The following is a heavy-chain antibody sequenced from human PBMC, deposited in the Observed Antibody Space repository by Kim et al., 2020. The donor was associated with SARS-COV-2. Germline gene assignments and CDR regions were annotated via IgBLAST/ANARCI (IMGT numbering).Heavy chain of an antibody. V-gene: IGHV3-21*01. J-gene: IGHJ5*02. Sequence: VKGRFTISRDNAKNSLYLQMNSLRAEDTAVYYCARDWGIFGVVIDDIDPWGQGTLVTVSS. D-gene: IGHD3-3*01. CDR3: ARDWGIFGVVIDDIDP.